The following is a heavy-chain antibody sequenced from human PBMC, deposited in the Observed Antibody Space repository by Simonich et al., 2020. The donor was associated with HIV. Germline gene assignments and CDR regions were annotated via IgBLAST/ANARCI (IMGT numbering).Heavy chain of an antibody. CDR2: IFYSGST. CDR3: ARRSAGDGEGFDI. D-gene: IGHD3-10*01. CDR1: GGSISSSSYY. V-gene: IGHV4-39*01. J-gene: IGHJ3*02. Sequence: QLQLQESGPGLVKPSETLSLTCTVSGGSISSSSYYWGWIRQPPGKGLEWIGSIFYSGSTYYNPSLKSRVTISVDTSKNQFSLKLSSVTAADTAVHYCARRSAGDGEGFDIWGQGTMVTVSS.